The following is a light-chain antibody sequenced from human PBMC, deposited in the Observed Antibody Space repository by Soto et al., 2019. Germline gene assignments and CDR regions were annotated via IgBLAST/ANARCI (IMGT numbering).Light chain of an antibody. CDR2: DAS. J-gene: IGKJ1*01. CDR3: QQYNSYWT. V-gene: IGKV1-5*01. CDR1: QSISRY. Sequence: DIQMTHSPSSLSASVGDRVTITCRASQSISRYLNWYQQKPGKAPKLLTYDASSLESGVPSRFSGSGSGTEFTLTISSLQPDDFATYYCQQYNSYWTFGQGTKVDI.